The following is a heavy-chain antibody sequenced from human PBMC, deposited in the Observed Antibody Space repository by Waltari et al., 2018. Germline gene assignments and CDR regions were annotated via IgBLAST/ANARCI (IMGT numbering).Heavy chain of an antibody. CDR2: IIPIFGTA. CDR3: ARWDTRAAGPMNWFDP. D-gene: IGHD6-13*01. J-gene: IGHJ5*02. Sequence: QVQLVQSGAEVKKPGSSVKVSCKASGGTFSSYAISWVRQAPGQGLEWMGVIIPIFGTANYAQKFQGRVTITADESTSTAYMELSSLRSEDTAVYYCARWDTRAAGPMNWFDPWGQGTLVTVSS. V-gene: IGHV1-69*13. CDR1: GGTFSSYA.